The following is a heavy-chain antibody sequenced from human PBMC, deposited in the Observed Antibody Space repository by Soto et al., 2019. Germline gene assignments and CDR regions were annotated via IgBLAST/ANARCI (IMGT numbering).Heavy chain of an antibody. CDR2: IYPGDSDT. CDR1: GYSFTDYW. D-gene: IGHD6-6*01. CDR3: AREGLSSSSSFDY. J-gene: IGHJ4*02. V-gene: IGHV5-51*01. Sequence: GESLKISCKGSGYSFTDYWIGWVRQMPGKGLEWMGIIYPGDSDTKYSPSFQGQVTMSADKSISTAYLQWNSLKASDTAMYYCAREGLSSSSSFDYWAQGTLVTVSS.